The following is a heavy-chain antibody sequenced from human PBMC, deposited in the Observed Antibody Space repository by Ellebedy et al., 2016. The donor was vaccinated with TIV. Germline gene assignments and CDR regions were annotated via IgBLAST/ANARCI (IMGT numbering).Heavy chain of an antibody. J-gene: IGHJ4*02. Sequence: GESLKISCAASGFTFSSYAMSWVRQAPGKGLEWVSVISGSGDTTYYADSVKGRFTISRDSAKNSLYLQVNSLRDEDTAVYYCARDFRWAFDHWGQGALVTVSS. CDR2: ISGSGDTT. CDR1: GFTFSSYA. D-gene: IGHD4-23*01. V-gene: IGHV3-23*01. CDR3: ARDFRWAFDH.